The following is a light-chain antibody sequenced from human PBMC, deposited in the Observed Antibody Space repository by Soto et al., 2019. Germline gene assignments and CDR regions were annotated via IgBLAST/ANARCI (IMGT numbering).Light chain of an antibody. CDR3: QQSYSTAWT. V-gene: IGKV1-39*01. CDR2: SVS. J-gene: IGKJ1*01. CDR1: QNISKY. Sequence: DIQMTQSPSSLSASVGDRVTITCRASQNISKYLNWYQQRAGKAPNLLIYSVSTLESWVPSTFSGSGSGTDFTLTVSSLQPEDFGSYYCQQSYSTAWTFGQGTRVDIK.